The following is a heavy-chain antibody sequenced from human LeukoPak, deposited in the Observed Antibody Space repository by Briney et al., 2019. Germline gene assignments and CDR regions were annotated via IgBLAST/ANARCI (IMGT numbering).Heavy chain of an antibody. J-gene: IGHJ5*02. D-gene: IGHD3-22*01. Sequence: SVKVSCKASGGTFSSYAISWVRQAPGQGLEWMGGIIPIFGTANYAQKFQGRVTITADESTSTAYMELSSLRSEDTAVYYCASCDSSGYSRFDPWGQGTLVTVSS. CDR3: ASCDSSGYSRFDP. CDR2: IIPIFGTA. CDR1: GGTFSSYA. V-gene: IGHV1-69*13.